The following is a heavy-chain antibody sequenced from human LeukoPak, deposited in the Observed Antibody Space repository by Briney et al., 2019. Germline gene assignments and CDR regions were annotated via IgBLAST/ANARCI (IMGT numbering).Heavy chain of an antibody. CDR3: AREIKSWYYFDY. V-gene: IGHV3-33*08. J-gene: IGHJ4*02. D-gene: IGHD6-13*01. CDR1: EFTFSNYG. Sequence: GGSLRLSCEASEFTFSNYGMHWVRQAPGKGLEWVAVIWYDGSNKYYADSVKGRFTISRDNSKNTLYLQMNSLRAEDTAVYYCAREIKSWYYFDYWGQGTLVTVSS. CDR2: IWYDGSNK.